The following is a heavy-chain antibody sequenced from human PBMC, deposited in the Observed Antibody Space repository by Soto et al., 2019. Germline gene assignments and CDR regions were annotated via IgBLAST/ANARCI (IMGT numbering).Heavy chain of an antibody. Sequence: PGESLKISCKGSGYSFAGYWITWVRQKPGTGLEWMGRIDPSDSQTYYSPSFRGHVTISVTKSITTVFLQWSSLRASDTAMYYCARQIYDSDTGPNFQYYFDSWGQGILVTVSS. J-gene: IGHJ4*02. V-gene: IGHV5-10-1*01. CDR2: IDPSDSQT. CDR1: GYSFAGYW. D-gene: IGHD3-22*01. CDR3: ARQIYDSDTGPNFQYYFDS.